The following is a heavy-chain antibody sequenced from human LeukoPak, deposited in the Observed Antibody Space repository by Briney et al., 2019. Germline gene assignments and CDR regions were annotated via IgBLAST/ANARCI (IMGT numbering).Heavy chain of an antibody. CDR1: GGTFSSYY. D-gene: IGHD6-19*01. V-gene: IGHV4-4*07. CDR2: TYTSGST. Sequence: KASETLSLTCTVSGGTFSSYYRSWVRQPAGKGLEWIGRTYTSGSTNYNPSLKSRVTMSVDTYKTQFSLKLSSVTAADTAVYYCARTSYSSGWDHFDYWGQGTLVIVSS. J-gene: IGHJ4*02. CDR3: ARTSYSSGWDHFDY.